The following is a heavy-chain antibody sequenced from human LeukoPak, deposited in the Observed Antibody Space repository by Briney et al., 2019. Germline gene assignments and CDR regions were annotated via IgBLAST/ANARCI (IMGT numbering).Heavy chain of an antibody. D-gene: IGHD3-10*01. Sequence: SETLSLTCAVYGGSFSGYYWSWIRQPPGKGLEWIGEINHSGSTNYNPSLKSRVTISEDTSKNQFSLKLSSVTAADTAVYYCARTFGELLSYWGQGTLVTVSS. J-gene: IGHJ4*02. CDR2: INHSGST. V-gene: IGHV4-34*01. CDR1: GGSFSGYY. CDR3: ARTFGELLSY.